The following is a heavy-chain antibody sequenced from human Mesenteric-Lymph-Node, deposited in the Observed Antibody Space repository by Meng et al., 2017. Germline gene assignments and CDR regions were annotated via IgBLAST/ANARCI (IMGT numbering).Heavy chain of an antibody. V-gene: IGHV3-48*03. J-gene: IGHJ6*02. CDR1: GFAFNDYE. CDR3: AKRVSFGNYHSGGWGLDV. D-gene: IGHD3-16*02. Sequence: GESLKISCVASGFAFNDYEMSWVRQGPGKGLEWVSYISPSGMTFYYADSVKGRFTISRDNAKNSLFLQMNSLRAEDTAVYYCAKRVSFGNYHSGGWGLDVWGQGTTVTVSS. CDR2: ISPSGMTF.